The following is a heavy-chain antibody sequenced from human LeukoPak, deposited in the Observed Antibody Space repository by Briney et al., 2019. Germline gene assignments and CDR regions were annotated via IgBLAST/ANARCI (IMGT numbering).Heavy chain of an antibody. D-gene: IGHD2-2*01. V-gene: IGHV1-3*04. CDR1: GYTFTTYA. Sequence: ASVKVSCKASGYTFTTYAIHWVRQAPGQRLEWMAWINTGNSNTKYSQKFQGRVTITRDTSASTAYMELSSLRSEDTAVYYCARFTWTYCSGTTCPDFDYWGQGTLVTVSS. CDR2: INTGNSNT. J-gene: IGHJ4*02. CDR3: ARFTWTYCSGTTCPDFDY.